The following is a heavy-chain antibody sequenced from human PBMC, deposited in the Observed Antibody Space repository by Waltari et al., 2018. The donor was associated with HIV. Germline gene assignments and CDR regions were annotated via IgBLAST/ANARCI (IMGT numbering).Heavy chain of an antibody. CDR2: INSDGSST. V-gene: IGHV3-74*01. CDR1: GFPFSSYW. CDR3: AREISSSWAGNWFDP. D-gene: IGHD6-13*01. J-gene: IGHJ5*02. Sequence: EVQLVESGGGLVQPGGSLRLSCAASGFPFSSYWMHWVRQAPGKGLVWVSCINSDGSSTTYADSVKGRLTISRDNAKNTLYLQMNNLRAEDTAVYYCAREISSSWAGNWFDPWGQGTLVTVSS.